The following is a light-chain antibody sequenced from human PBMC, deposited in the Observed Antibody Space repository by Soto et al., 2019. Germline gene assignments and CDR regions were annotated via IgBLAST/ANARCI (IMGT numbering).Light chain of an antibody. CDR1: QSISSW. V-gene: IGKV1-5*03. CDR2: KAS. J-gene: IGKJ1*01. CDR3: QQYNSYRWT. Sequence: DIQMTQSPSTLSASVGDRVTITCRASQSISSWLAWYQQKPGKAPKLLIYKASSLESGVPSRFSGSGSGTEFTLTISSLQPDDFATYYCQQYNSYRWTFGLGTKVEIK.